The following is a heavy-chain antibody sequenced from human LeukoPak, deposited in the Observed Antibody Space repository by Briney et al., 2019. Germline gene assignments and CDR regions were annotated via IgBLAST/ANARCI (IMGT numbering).Heavy chain of an antibody. CDR2: IYKSGSS. D-gene: IGHD1-26*01. V-gene: IGHV4-4*07. J-gene: IGHJ3*02. CDR3: ARGPGWELPTWGAFDI. Sequence: SETLSLTCSVSGGSISTYYWSWIRQSAGKGLEWIGRIYKSGSSNYNPSLKSRVSMSVDSSKNHFSLNLTSVTAADTAVYYCARGPGWELPTWGAFDIWGQGTMVTVSS. CDR1: GGSISTYY.